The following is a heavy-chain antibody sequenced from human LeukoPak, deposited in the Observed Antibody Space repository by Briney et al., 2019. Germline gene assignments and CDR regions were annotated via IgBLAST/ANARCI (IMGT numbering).Heavy chain of an antibody. Sequence: SVKVSCKASGGTFSSYAISWVRQAPGQGLEWMRGIIPIFGTANYAQKFQGRVTITTDESTSTAYMELSSLRSEDTAVYYCAREAYYVSSGSYYFDYWGQGTLVTVSS. J-gene: IGHJ4*02. V-gene: IGHV1-69*05. CDR3: AREAYYVSSGSYYFDY. CDR2: IIPIFGTA. CDR1: GGTFSSYA. D-gene: IGHD3-22*01.